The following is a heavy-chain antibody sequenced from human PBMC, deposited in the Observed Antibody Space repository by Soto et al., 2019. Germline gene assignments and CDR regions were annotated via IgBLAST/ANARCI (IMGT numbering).Heavy chain of an antibody. CDR2: IYHSGST. CDR3: ARGGVDYYDSSGYYFSPYYFDY. CDR1: GVSISSGGYC. Sequence: SETLFVTCAVSGVSISSGGYCWSWLRQPPGKGLEWIGYIYHSGSTYYNPSLKSRVTISVDRYKNQFSLKLSSVTAADTAVYYCARGGVDYYDSSGYYFSPYYFDYWGQGTLVTVSS. V-gene: IGHV4-30-2*01. D-gene: IGHD3-22*01. J-gene: IGHJ4*02.